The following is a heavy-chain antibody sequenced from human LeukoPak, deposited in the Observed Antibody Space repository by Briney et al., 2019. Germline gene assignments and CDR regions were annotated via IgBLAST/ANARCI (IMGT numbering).Heavy chain of an antibody. D-gene: IGHD4-17*01. CDR1: GYTFTSYG. CDR2: ISAYNGNT. V-gene: IGHV1-18*01. CDR3: ARGYGAYYYYYYMDV. Sequence: ASVKVSCKASGYTFTSYGISWVRQAPGQGLEWMGWISAYNGNTNYAQKLQGRVTMTTGTSTSTAYMEPRSLRSDDTAVYYCARGYGAYYYYYYMDVWGKGTTVTVSS. J-gene: IGHJ6*03.